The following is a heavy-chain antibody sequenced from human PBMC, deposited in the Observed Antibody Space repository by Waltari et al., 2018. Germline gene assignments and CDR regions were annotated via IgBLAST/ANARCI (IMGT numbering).Heavy chain of an antibody. CDR3: ATGGWGFFLGY. V-gene: IGHV3-21*02. CDR1: EWSFNTYN. Sequence: EVQLVESGGGLVRTGGSLRLPCAASEWSFNTYNMNWVRQAPGKGLEWVSSISNTGAYMHYADSVKGRFTISRDNAKNSLYLQLSSLRAEDTAMYYCATGGWGFFLGYWGQGTLVTVSS. J-gene: IGHJ4*02. D-gene: IGHD7-27*01. CDR2: ISNTGAYM.